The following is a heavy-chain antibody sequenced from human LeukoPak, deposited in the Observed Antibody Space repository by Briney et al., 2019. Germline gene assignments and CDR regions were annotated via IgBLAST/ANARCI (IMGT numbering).Heavy chain of an antibody. D-gene: IGHD6-19*01. CDR1: GFTVSSNY. CDR2: IYSGGST. V-gene: IGHV3-66*01. CDR3: ARVLPYSSGWYSYAFDI. Sequence: LGGSLRLSCAASGFTVSSNYMSWVRQAPGKGLEWVSVIYSGGSTYYADSVKGRFTISRDNSKNTLYLQMNSLRAEDTAVYYCARVLPYSSGWYSYAFDIWGQGTMVTVSS. J-gene: IGHJ3*02.